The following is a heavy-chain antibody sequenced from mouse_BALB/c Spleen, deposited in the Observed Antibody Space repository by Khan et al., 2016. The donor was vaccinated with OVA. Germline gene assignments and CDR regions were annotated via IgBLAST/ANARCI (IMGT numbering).Heavy chain of an antibody. J-gene: IGHJ4*01. Sequence: QVQLKESGPGLVAPSQSLSITCTVSGFSLTDYGVSWIRQPPGKGLEWLGLIWGGGSTYYNSVLKSRLSISKDNSKSQVFLKMNSLQTDDTAMYYCAKLLWSHYYAMYYWGQGTSVTVSS. V-gene: IGHV2-6-5*01. D-gene: IGHD1-1*02. CDR1: GFSLTDYG. CDR2: IWGGGST. CDR3: AKLLWSHYYAMYY.